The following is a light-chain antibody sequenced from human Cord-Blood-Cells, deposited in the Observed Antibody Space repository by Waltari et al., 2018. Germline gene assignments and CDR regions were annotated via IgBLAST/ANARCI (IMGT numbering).Light chain of an antibody. J-gene: IGKJ4*01. Sequence: DIVMTQSPDYLAVSLGERATINCKSSQSVLYSSNNKNYLAWYQQKPGQPPKLLIYLASTRESGVPDRFSGSGSGTDFTLTISSLQAEDVAVYYCQQYYSTPLTFGGGTKVEIK. CDR1: QSVLYSSNNKNY. V-gene: IGKV4-1*01. CDR3: QQYYSTPLT. CDR2: LAS.